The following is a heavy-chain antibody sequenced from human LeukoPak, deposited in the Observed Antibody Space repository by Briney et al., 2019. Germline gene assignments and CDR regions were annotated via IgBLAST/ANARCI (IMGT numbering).Heavy chain of an antibody. D-gene: IGHD6-19*01. J-gene: IGHJ4*02. CDR3: ARRVADHFDY. Sequence: ASVKVSCKASGYTFTNYNIHWVRQASGHGLEGIGGMNPNSGNTDSKQKFQGKLSMTRATSVSTAYMELTRLRSDDTAVYYCARRVADHFDYWGQGTLVTVSS. V-gene: IGHV1-8*01. CDR2: MNPNSGNT. CDR1: GYTFTNYN.